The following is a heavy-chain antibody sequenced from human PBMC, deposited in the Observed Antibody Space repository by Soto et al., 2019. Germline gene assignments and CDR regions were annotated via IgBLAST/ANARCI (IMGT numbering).Heavy chain of an antibody. CDR3: ARRQQLWLPPSRFDP. CDR2: IYYSGST. D-gene: IGHD5-18*01. CDR1: GCSISSYY. J-gene: IGHJ5*02. Sequence: SETLSLTCTVSGCSISSYYWSWIRQPPGKGLEWIGYIYYSGSTNYNPSLKSRVTISVDTSKNQFSLKLSSVTAADTAVYYCARRQQLWLPPSRFDPWGQGTLVTVSS. V-gene: IGHV4-59*12.